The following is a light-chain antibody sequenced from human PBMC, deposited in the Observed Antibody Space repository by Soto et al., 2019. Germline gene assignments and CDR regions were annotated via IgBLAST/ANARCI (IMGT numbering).Light chain of an antibody. CDR1: QSVRSY. V-gene: IGKV3-11*01. Sequence: EIVLTQAPVTLYLSPGERATLSYRASQSVRSYLAWYQQKPGQAPRLLISDASDRAAGIPARFSGSGSGTAFTLTISSLEPEDFAVYYCQQRISWPLTFGGGT. J-gene: IGKJ4*01. CDR2: DAS. CDR3: QQRISWPLT.